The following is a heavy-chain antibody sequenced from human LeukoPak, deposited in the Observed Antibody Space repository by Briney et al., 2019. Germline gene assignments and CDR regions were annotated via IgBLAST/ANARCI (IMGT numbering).Heavy chain of an antibody. V-gene: IGHV3-21*01. CDR3: VRVDYDFWSGYPEQLDY. D-gene: IGHD3-3*01. Sequence: GGSLRLSCAASGFIFESYSMNWVRQAPGKGLEWVSSISGSSSYIFYADSVKGRFTISRDNAKNSLYLQMDSLRAEDMAVYYCVRVDYDFWSGYPEQLDYWGQGTLVTVSS. CDR2: ISGSSSYI. J-gene: IGHJ4*02. CDR1: GFIFESYS.